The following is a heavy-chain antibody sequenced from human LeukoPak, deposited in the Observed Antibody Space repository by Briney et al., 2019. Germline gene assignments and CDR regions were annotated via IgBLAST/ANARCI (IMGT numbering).Heavy chain of an antibody. CDR2: TYYRSKWYF. J-gene: IGHJ5*02. CDR3: ARASYSGNPPVNGVGP. V-gene: IGHV6-1*01. D-gene: IGHD3-10*01. CDR1: GDSVSTDRAA. Sequence: SQTLSLTCAISGDSVSTDRAAWNWIRQSPSRGLEWLGRTYYRSKWYFDYALSVKSRITVSPDTSKNHFSLQLDSLAPEDTAGGFLARASYSGNPPVNGVGPWGQGTLVTVSS.